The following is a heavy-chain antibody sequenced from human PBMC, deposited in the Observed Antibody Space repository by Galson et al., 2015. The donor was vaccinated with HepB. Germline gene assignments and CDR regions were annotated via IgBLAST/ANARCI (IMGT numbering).Heavy chain of an antibody. D-gene: IGHD3-22*01. Sequence: SLRLSCAASRFTFNKAWMNWVRQAPGKGLEWVGRIKSKSDGGTTDYAAPVKGRFTISRDDSKNTLYLQMNSLKTEDTAIYYCNIDIATYYFHSSGYYLREPDDSWGQGTLVTVSS. J-gene: IGHJ4*02. CDR3: NIDIATYYFHSSGYYLREPDDS. CDR1: RFTFNKAW. CDR2: IKSKSDGGTT. V-gene: IGHV3-15*07.